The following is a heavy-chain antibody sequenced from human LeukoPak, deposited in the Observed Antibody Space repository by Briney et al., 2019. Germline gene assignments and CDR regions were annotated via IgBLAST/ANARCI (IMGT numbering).Heavy chain of an antibody. CDR2: CNSDGSRT. J-gene: IGHJ4*02. D-gene: IGHD4-17*01. CDR1: GFTFSNYW. Sequence: TGGSLRLSCAAYGFTFSNYWMHWVRQAPGKGLVWVSRCNSDGSRTTYADSVKGRFTISRDNAKNTLYLQMNSLRAEDTAVYYCVRAEGQNYGVLDYFDYWGQGTLVTVSS. V-gene: IGHV3-74*01. CDR3: VRAEGQNYGVLDYFDY.